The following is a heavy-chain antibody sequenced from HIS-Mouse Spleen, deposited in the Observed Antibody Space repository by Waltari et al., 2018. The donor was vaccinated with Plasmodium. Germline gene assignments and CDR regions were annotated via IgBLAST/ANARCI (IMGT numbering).Heavy chain of an antibody. CDR1: GFPFGRYW. Sequence: EVQLVESGGGLVQPGGSLRLSCAASGFPFGRYWMRWVRQAPGKGLEWVDNIKQDGSEKYYVDSVKGRFTISRDNAKNALYLKMNSLRAEDTAVYYCASSWYWYFDLWGRGTLVTVSS. CDR2: IKQDGSEK. V-gene: IGHV3-7*01. CDR3: ASSWYWYFDL. D-gene: IGHD6-13*01. J-gene: IGHJ2*01.